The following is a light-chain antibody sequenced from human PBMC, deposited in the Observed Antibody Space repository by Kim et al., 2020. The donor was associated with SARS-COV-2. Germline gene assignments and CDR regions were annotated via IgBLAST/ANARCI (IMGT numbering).Light chain of an antibody. J-gene: IGLJ1*01. V-gene: IGLV2-14*04. CDR3: SSYTSSSTYV. CDR1: SSDVGGYNY. CDR2: DVS. Sequence: GQSVTIPCTGTSSDVGGYNYGSWYQQHPGKAPKLMIYDVSKRPSGVSNRFSGSKSGNTASLTISGLQAEDEADYYCSSYTSSSTYVFGTGTKVTVL.